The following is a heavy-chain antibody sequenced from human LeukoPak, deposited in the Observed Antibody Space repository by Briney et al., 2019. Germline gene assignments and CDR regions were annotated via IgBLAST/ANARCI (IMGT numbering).Heavy chain of an antibody. J-gene: IGHJ4*02. V-gene: IGHV3-23*01. CDR3: ARGGLGSAFDN. D-gene: IGHD6-19*01. CDR1: GFTFSSYA. CDR2: ISGSGGST. Sequence: GGSLRLSCAASGFTFSSYALSWVRQAPGKGLECVSAISGSGGSTYSADSLKGRFTISRDNSKNTPYLQINSLRTDDTAVFYCARGGLGSAFDNWGQGTLVTVSS.